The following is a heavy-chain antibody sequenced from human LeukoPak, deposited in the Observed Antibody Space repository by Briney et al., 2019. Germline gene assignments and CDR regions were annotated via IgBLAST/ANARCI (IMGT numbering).Heavy chain of an antibody. J-gene: IGHJ4*02. CDR2: ISSSSSTI. V-gene: IGHV3-48*02. Sequence: PGGSLRLSCAASGFTFNTYSMNWVRQAPGKGLEWVSYISSSSSTIYYADSVKGRFTISRDNAKNSLYPQMNSLRDEDTAVYYCARDSVAAAGDFDYWGQGTLVTVSS. D-gene: IGHD6-13*01. CDR3: ARDSVAAAGDFDY. CDR1: GFTFNTYS.